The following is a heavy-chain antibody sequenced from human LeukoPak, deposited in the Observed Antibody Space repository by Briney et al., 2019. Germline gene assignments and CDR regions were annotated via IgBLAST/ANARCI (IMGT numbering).Heavy chain of an antibody. J-gene: IGHJ4*02. V-gene: IGHV4-59*01. Sequence: PSETLSLTCTVTGGSFSTYYWSWIRQPPGKGLEWIGHFYYSGSTNYNPSLKRRVTISVDTSRNQFSLKLTSVTAADTAVYYCARGQGGNYYLTYFDYWGQGALVTVSS. D-gene: IGHD1-26*01. CDR2: FYYSGST. CDR1: GGSFSTYY. CDR3: ARGQGGNYYLTYFDY.